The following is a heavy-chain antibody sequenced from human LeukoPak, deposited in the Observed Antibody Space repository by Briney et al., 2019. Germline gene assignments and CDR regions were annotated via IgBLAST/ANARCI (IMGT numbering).Heavy chain of an antibody. CDR1: GYTFTSYG. V-gene: IGHV1-18*01. D-gene: IGHD3-9*01. Sequence: GASVKVSCKASGYTFTSYGISWVRQAPGQGLEWMGWISAYNGNTNYAQKLQGRVTMTTDTSTSTAYMELRSLRSDDTAVYYCARGGEIMRYFDWLLSPFDYWGQGTLVTVSS. CDR2: ISAYNGNT. CDR3: ARGGEIMRYFDWLLSPFDY. J-gene: IGHJ4*02.